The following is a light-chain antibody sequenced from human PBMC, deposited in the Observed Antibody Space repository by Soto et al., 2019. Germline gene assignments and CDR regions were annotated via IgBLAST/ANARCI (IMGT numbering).Light chain of an antibody. CDR2: EVS. CDR3: TSYTSSSTFV. CDR1: SNDVGSYNR. Sequence: QSVLTQPPSVSGSPGQSVTISCTGTSNDVGSYNRVSWYQQSPGTAPKLIIYEVSNRPSGVPDRFSGSKSGNTASLTISGLQAEDEADYHCTSYTSSSTFVFGGGTKLTVL. V-gene: IGLV2-18*02. J-gene: IGLJ2*01.